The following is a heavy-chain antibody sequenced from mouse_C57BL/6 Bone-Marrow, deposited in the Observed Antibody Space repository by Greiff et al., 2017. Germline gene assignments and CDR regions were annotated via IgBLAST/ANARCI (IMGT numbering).Heavy chain of an antibody. CDR1: GYTFTSYG. Sequence: QVQLQQSGAELARPGASVTLSCKASGYTFTSYGISWVKQRTGQGLEWIGEIYPRSGNTYYNEKFKGKATLTADKSSSTAYMALRSLTSEYSAVYFYASGGWLLRVWGQGTTLTVSS. CDR2: IYPRSGNT. D-gene: IGHD2-3*01. J-gene: IGHJ2*01. V-gene: IGHV1-81*01. CDR3: ASGGWLLRV.